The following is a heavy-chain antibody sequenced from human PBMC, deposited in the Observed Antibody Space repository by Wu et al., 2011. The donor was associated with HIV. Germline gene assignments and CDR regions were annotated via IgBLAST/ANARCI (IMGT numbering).Heavy chain of an antibody. CDR3: SRDPNLGHY. CDR2: INPKSGVT. CDR1: GYTFTGYY. Sequence: QVQLVQSGAEVKKPGASVQVSCKASGYTFTGYYIHWVRQAPGQGLEWMGWINPKSGVTNYAQKFQGRVTKTRDTSIYTAYMELSRLRSDDTAVYYCSRDPNLGHYWGQGTLVTVSS. V-gene: IGHV1-2*02. D-gene: IGHD1-26*01. J-gene: IGHJ4*02.